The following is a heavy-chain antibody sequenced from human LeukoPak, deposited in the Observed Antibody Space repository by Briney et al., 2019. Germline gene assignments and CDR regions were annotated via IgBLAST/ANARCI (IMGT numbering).Heavy chain of an antibody. Sequence: GGSLRLSCAASGLTFSSYAMSWVRQAPGKGLEWVSAISGSGGSTYYADSVKGRFTISRDNSKNTLYLQMNSLRAEDTAVYYCAKDWVVVVPAAMPADYWGQGTLVTVSS. J-gene: IGHJ4*02. D-gene: IGHD2-2*01. V-gene: IGHV3-23*01. CDR3: AKDWVVVVPAAMPADY. CDR1: GLTFSSYA. CDR2: ISGSGGST.